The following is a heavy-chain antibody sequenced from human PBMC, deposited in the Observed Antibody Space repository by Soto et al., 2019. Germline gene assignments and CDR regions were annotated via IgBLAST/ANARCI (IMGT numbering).Heavy chain of an antibody. Sequence: QVQLVESGGGVVQPGRSLRLSCAASGFTFSSYGMHWVRQAPGKGLEWVAVIWYDGSNKYYADSVKGRFTISRDNSKNTLYLQINSLRAEDTAVYYCARDIRKSSSFRGEMDVWGQGTTVTVSS. J-gene: IGHJ6*02. D-gene: IGHD6-13*01. CDR1: GFTFSSYG. CDR2: IWYDGSNK. CDR3: ARDIRKSSSFRGEMDV. V-gene: IGHV3-33*01.